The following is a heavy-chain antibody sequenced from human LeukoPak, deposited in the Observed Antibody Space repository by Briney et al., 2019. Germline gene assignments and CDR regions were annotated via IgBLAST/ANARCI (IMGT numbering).Heavy chain of an antibody. V-gene: IGHV3-23*01. D-gene: IGHD3-10*01. J-gene: IGHJ4*02. CDR3: ARRRKYASGPGYYFDY. CDR2: ISGSGTNT. Sequence: AESLRLPCPASGFTFSTYAMSWVRQTPGKGLECVADISGSGTNTYYTDSVKGRFTISRDSSKNTLYVQMNSLRADDTAAYYFARRRKYASGPGYYFDYWGQGTLVTVSS. CDR1: GFTFSTYA.